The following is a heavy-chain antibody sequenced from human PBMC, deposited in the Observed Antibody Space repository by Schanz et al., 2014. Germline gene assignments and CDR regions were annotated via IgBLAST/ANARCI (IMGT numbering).Heavy chain of an antibody. CDR3: ARDSRPNYDFLTAYYSIDY. CDR2: ISSSGSYI. CDR1: EFTFSSYK. D-gene: IGHD3-9*01. V-gene: IGHV3-21*01. J-gene: IGHJ4*02. Sequence: EVPLVESGGGLVKPGGSLRLSCEASEFTFSSYKMNWVLQAPGKGLEWVSSISSSGSYIHYADSVKGRFTISRDNAKNTLYLQMNSLRAEDTAVYYCARDSRPNYDFLTAYYSIDYWGQGTLVTVSS.